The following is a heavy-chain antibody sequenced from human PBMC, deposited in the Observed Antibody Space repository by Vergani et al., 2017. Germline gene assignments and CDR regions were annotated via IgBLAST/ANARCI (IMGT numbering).Heavy chain of an antibody. CDR1: GGTFSSYT. CDR3: ARELSYYYYGMDV. J-gene: IGHJ6*02. Sequence: QVQLMQSGAEVKKPGSSVKVSCKASGGTFSSYTISWVRQAPGQGLEWMGRIIPILGIANYAQKFQGRVTITADKSTSTAYMELSSLRSEDTAVYYCARELSYYYYGMDVWGQGTTVTVSS. V-gene: IGHV1-69*04. CDR2: IIPILGIA. D-gene: IGHD3-16*02.